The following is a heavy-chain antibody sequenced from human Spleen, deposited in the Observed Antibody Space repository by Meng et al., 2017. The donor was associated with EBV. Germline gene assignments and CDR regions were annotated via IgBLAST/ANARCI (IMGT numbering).Heavy chain of an antibody. CDR1: NYTSGLSG. V-gene: IGHV1-18*01. CDR3: ATTQGLANWFDP. CDR2: ISAYDGHT. J-gene: IGHJ5*02. D-gene: IGHD6-19*01. Sequence: QIQLVKFGPEVTRPGASVRVSCKVSNYTSGLSGLSWVRQAPGQGLEWVGWISAYDGHTDDAQKFHGRVTVTIDTSTRTGYMEVRSLSSDDTAVYYCATTQGLANWFDPWGQGTLVTVSS.